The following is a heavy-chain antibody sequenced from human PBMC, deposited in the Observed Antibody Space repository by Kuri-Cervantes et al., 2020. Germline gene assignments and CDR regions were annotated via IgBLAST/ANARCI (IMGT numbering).Heavy chain of an antibody. D-gene: IGHD6-13*01. V-gene: IGHV3-21*01. J-gene: IGHJ4*02. CDR1: GFTFSSYS. CDR3: AREGTEAISWDLLDY. Sequence: GESLKISCAASGFTFSSYSMNWVRQAPGKGLEWVSSISSSSSYIYYADSVKGRFTISRDNAKNSLYLQMNSLRAEDTAVYYCAREGTEAISWDLLDYWGQGTLVTVSS. CDR2: ISSSSSYI.